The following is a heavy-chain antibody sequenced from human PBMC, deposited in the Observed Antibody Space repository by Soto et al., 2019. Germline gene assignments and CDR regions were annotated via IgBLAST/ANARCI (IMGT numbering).Heavy chain of an antibody. D-gene: IGHD5-18*01. J-gene: IGHJ4*02. CDR1: GGSLSSYY. CDR3: AREGYNFGPFDD. CDR2: ISYSGTS. V-gene: IGHV4-59*01. Sequence: QVQLQESGPGLVKPSETLSLTCTVSGGSLSSYYWSWIRRPPGMGLEWIASISYSGTSNYNSSLKARVTISGDPPKTQFSLKLNSVTAADTAVYYCAREGYNFGPFDDWGQGALVTVSS.